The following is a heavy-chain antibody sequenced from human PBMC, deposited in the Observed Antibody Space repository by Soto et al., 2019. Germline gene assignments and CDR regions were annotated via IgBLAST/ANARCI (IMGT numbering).Heavy chain of an antibody. CDR1: GGSVNGYY. Sequence: PSETLSLTCAVYGGSVNGYYWSWIRQPPGKGLEWIGEINHTGGTHYNPSLKSRVTMSVDTSKNQFSLRLSSVTAADTAIYYCATRITVFGLLIPPFDPWGQGTQVTVSS. J-gene: IGHJ5*02. CDR2: INHTGGT. D-gene: IGHD3-3*01. CDR3: ATRITVFGLLIPPFDP. V-gene: IGHV4-34*01.